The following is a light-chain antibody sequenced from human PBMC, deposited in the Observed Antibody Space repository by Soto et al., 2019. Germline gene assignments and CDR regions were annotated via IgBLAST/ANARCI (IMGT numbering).Light chain of an antibody. Sequence: QSVLTQSPSVSGAPGQRVTISCTGNSSNIGGGYDVHWYQQLPGTAPRLLINNTDNRPSGVPDRFSGSKSGPSASLAISGLQAEDEADYYCQSYDSSLSISVFGGGTQLTVL. CDR1: SSNIGGGYD. CDR3: QSYDSSLSISV. J-gene: IGLJ3*02. V-gene: IGLV1-40*01. CDR2: NTD.